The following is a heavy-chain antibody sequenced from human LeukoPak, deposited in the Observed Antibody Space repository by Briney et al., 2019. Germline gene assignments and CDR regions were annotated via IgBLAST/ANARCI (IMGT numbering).Heavy chain of an antibody. CDR1: GFTFSSYW. J-gene: IGHJ4*02. CDR2: INSDGSST. Sequence: GGSLRLSCAASGFTFSSYWMHWVRQAPGKGLVWLSHINSDGSSTSYADSVRGRFTISRDSAKNALYLQMSSLRAEDTALYYCARGGAYSNTWYVYWGQGTLVTVSS. D-gene: IGHD4-11*01. V-gene: IGHV3-74*01. CDR3: ARGGAYSNTWYVY.